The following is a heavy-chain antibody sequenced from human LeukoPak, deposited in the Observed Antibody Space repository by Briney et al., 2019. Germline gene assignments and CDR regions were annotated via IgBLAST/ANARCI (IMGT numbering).Heavy chain of an antibody. CDR1: GFTFSSYS. J-gene: IGHJ4*02. Sequence: PGGSLRLSCAASGFTFSSYSMNWVRQAPGKGLEWVSSISSSSSYIYYADSVKGRLTISRDNAKNSLYLQMNSLRAEDTAVYYCARVSYDSSTTFDYWGQGTLVTVSS. CDR2: ISSSSSYI. D-gene: IGHD3-22*01. CDR3: ARVSYDSSTTFDY. V-gene: IGHV3-21*01.